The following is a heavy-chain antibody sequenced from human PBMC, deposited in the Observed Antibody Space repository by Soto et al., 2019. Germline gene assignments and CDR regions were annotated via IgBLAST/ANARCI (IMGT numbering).Heavy chain of an antibody. CDR3: ARGPYIVVVVAASDYFDY. J-gene: IGHJ4*02. V-gene: IGHV1-69*01. CDR1: GGTFSSYA. CDR2: IIPIFGTA. Sequence: QVQLVQSGAEVKKPGSSVKVSCKASGGTFSSYAFSWVRQAPGQGLEWMGGIIPIFGTANYAQKFQGRVTITADESTSTAYMELSSLRSEDTAVYYCARGPYIVVVVAASDYFDYWGQGTLVTVSS. D-gene: IGHD2-15*01.